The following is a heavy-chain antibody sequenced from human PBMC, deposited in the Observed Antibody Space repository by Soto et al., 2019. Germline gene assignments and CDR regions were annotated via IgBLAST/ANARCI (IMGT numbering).Heavy chain of an antibody. CDR3: ASAAVTGTAGLDF. J-gene: IGHJ4*02. Sequence: GASVKVSCKASGYTLSGFYMHWVRQAPGQGLEWMGWINPNSGGTKSAEKFQGRVTMTRDTSISTAYMELSRLTSDDTAMYYCASAAVTGTAGLDFWGQGTQVTVSS. D-gene: IGHD6-19*01. CDR1: GYTLSGFY. CDR2: INPNSGGT. V-gene: IGHV1-2*02.